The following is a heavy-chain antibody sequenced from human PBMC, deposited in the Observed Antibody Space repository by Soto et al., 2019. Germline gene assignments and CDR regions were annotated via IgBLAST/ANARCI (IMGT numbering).Heavy chain of an antibody. V-gene: IGHV3-11*01. D-gene: IGHD3-22*01. CDR3: ARDLGYYDSSGYFDY. CDR2: ISSSGDII. CDR1: GFTFSDHY. J-gene: IGHJ4*02. Sequence: GGSLRLSCAASGFTFSDHYMSWTRQAPGKGLEWVSYISSSGDIIYYADSVKGRFTISRDNAKNSLYLQMNSLRAEDTAVYYCARDLGYYDSSGYFDYWGQGTLVTVPS.